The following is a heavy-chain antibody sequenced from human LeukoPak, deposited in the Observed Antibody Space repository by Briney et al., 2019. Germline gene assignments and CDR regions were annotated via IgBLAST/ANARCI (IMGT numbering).Heavy chain of an antibody. D-gene: IGHD6-6*01. V-gene: IGHV1-18*01. CDR1: GYTFTNFG. J-gene: IGHJ4*02. Sequence: ASVKVSCKASGYTFTNFGISWVRQAPGQGLEWMGWISAYNGNTNYAQKLQGRITMTTDTSTNTAYMELSSLRSEDTAVYYCARDFGSSFDYWGQGTLVTVSS. CDR2: ISAYNGNT. CDR3: ARDFGSSFDY.